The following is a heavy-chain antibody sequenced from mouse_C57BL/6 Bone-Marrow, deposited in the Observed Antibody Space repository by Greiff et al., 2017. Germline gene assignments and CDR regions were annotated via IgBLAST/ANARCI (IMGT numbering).Heavy chain of an antibody. Sequence: VQLQQPGTELVKPGASVKLSCKASGYTFTSYWMHWVKQRPGQGLEWIGHINPGNGGTNYNGKFKSKATLTVDKSSSTAYMQLSSLTSEDSAVYCCGRSRDGSGQYYMDYWGQGTSLTVSS. J-gene: IGHJ2*02. D-gene: IGHD1-1*01. CDR3: GRSRDGSGQYYMDY. V-gene: IGHV1-53*01. CDR2: INPGNGGT. CDR1: GYTFTSYW.